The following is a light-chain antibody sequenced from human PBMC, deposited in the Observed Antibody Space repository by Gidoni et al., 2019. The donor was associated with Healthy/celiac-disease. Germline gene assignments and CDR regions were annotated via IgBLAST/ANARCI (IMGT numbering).Light chain of an antibody. CDR2: DAS. CDR3: QQRSNWPPA. J-gene: IGKJ1*01. Sequence: EIVLTQSPATLFLSPGERATLSCRASQSVSSYLAWYQQKPGQAPRLLIYDASNRATGIPARFSGSGSGTDFTLTISSLEPEDFAVYYCQQRSNWPPAFGQXTKVEIK. CDR1: QSVSSY. V-gene: IGKV3-11*01.